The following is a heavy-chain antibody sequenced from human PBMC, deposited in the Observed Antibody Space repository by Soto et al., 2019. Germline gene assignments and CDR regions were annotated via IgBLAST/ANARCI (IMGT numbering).Heavy chain of an antibody. D-gene: IGHD3-22*01. CDR2: IYHSGST. Sequence: QVQLQESGPGLVKPSGTLSLTCAVSGGSISSSNWWSWVRQPPGKGLKWIGEIYHSGSTNYNPSLKSRVTISVDKSKNQFSLKLSSVTAADTAVYYCASKTKYYYDSSGYYSAGFDPWGQGTLVTVSS. V-gene: IGHV4-4*02. J-gene: IGHJ5*02. CDR3: ASKTKYYYDSSGYYSAGFDP. CDR1: GGSISSSNW.